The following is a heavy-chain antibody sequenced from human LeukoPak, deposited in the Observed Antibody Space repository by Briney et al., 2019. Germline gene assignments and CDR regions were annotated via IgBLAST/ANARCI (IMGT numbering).Heavy chain of an antibody. CDR1: GGSISGYY. J-gene: IGHJ4*02. V-gene: IGHV4-59*01. Sequence: SETLSLTCTVSGGSISGYYWSWIRQPPGGGLEWIGYSYQSGSNNYNPSLRGRVTLSVETSKTQFSLKLSSVAAADTAVYYCARLRGNYFPDYWGQGILVTVSS. CDR2: SYQSGSN. D-gene: IGHD4-11*01. CDR3: ARLRGNYFPDY.